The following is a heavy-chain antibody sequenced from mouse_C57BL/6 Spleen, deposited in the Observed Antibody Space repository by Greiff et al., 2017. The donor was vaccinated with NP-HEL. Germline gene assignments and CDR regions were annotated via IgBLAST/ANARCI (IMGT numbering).Heavy chain of an antibody. Sequence: QVQLQQPGAELVMPGASVKLSCKASGYTFTSYWMHWVKQRPGQGLEWIGEIDPSDSYTNYNQKFKGKSTLTVDKSSSTAYMQLSSLTSEDSAVYYCARSLTGTRTFDYWGQGTTLTVSS. J-gene: IGHJ2*01. CDR1: GYTFTSYW. V-gene: IGHV1-69*01. D-gene: IGHD4-1*01. CDR2: IDPSDSYT. CDR3: ARSLTGTRTFDY.